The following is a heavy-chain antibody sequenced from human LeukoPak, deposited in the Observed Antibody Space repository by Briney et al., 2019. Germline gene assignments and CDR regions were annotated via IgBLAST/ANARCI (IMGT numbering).Heavy chain of an antibody. Sequence: GGSLRLSCAASGFTFDDYAMHWVRQAPGKGLEWVSGISWNSGSIGYADSVKGRFTISRDNAKNSLYLQMNSLRAEDTAVYYCARAPRGYCSGGSCYPYYFDYWGQGTLVTVSS. V-gene: IGHV3-9*01. CDR3: ARAPRGYCSGGSCYPYYFDY. CDR1: GFTFDDYA. CDR2: ISWNSGSI. J-gene: IGHJ4*02. D-gene: IGHD2-15*01.